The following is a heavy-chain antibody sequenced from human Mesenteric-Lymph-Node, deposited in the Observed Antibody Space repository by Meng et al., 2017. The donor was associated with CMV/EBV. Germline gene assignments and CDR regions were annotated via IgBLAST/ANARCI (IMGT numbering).Heavy chain of an antibody. Sequence: GESLKISCAACGFTFSSYDMHWVRQATGKGLEWVSAIGTAGDTYYPGSVKGQFTISRENAKNSLYLQMNSLRAEDTAVYYCARDLSGESVFDYWGQGTLVTVSS. CDR1: GFTFSSYD. V-gene: IGHV3-13*03. CDR3: ARDLSGESVFDY. D-gene: IGHD1-26*01. J-gene: IGHJ4*02. CDR2: IGTAGDT.